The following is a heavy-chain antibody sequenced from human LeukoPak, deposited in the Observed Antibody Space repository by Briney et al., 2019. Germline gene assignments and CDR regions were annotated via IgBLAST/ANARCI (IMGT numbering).Heavy chain of an antibody. D-gene: IGHD3-10*01. CDR3: AKGAHYSGSGNYRRGHYFDY. CDR2: IQYDGSNK. Sequence: PGGSLRLSCAASGFSFRTYGMHWVRQAPGKGLDWVAFIQYDGSNKYYSDSVKGRFTISRDNSMNTLYLQMNSLRAEDTAVYYCAKGAHYSGSGNYRRGHYFDYWGQGTLVTVSS. CDR1: GFSFRTYG. J-gene: IGHJ4*02. V-gene: IGHV3-30*02.